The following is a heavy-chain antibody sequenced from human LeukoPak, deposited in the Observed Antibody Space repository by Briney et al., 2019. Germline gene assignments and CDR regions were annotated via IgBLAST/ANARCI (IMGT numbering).Heavy chain of an antibody. CDR3: ARDLGRVAPRVLGC. J-gene: IGHJ4*02. D-gene: IGHD3/OR15-3a*01. Sequence: GASVKVCCKASGYTFTSHGISWVRQAPGQGLEWMGWISAYNGNTNYAQKLQGRVTMTTDTSTSKAYLELRGLRSDDTAVYYCARDLGRVAPRVLGCWGQGTLVTVSS. V-gene: IGHV1-18*01. CDR2: ISAYNGNT. CDR1: GYTFTSHG.